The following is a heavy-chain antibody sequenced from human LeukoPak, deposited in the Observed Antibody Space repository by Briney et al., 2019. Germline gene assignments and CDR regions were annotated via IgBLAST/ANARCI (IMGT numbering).Heavy chain of an antibody. CDR2: IYYSGST. J-gene: IGHJ6*02. CDR1: GGSISSSSYY. CDR3: ARGQHYSSSWYRPGWAYYYYGMDV. V-gene: IGHV4-39*01. Sequence: SETLSLTCTVSGGSISSSSYYWGWIRQPPGKGLEWIGSIYYSGSTYYNPSLKSRVTISVDTSKNQFSLKLSSVTAADTAVYYCARGQHYSSSWYRPGWAYYYYGMDVWGQGTTVTVSS. D-gene: IGHD6-13*01.